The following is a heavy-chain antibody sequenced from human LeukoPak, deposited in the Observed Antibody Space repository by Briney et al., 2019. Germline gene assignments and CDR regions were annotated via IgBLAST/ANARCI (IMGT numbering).Heavy chain of an antibody. Sequence: GGSLRLSCAASGFTFSNYGMHWVRQAPGKGLEWVAIIWYDGSKKYYADSVKGRFTISRDNSKNTLYLQMNSLRAEDTAVYHCAKDGVSVAGTWEYYFDYWGQGTLVTVSS. CDR1: GFTFSNYG. J-gene: IGHJ4*02. V-gene: IGHV3-33*06. CDR2: IWYDGSKK. CDR3: AKDGVSVAGTWEYYFDY. D-gene: IGHD6-19*01.